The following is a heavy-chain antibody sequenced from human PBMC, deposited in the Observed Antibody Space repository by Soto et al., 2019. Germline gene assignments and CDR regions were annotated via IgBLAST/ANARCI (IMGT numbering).Heavy chain of an antibody. CDR3: ARAHAPTLPFDS. CDR1: GDSIRNVY. J-gene: IGHJ4*02. Sequence: QVQLQESGPGLVKPSETLSLTCTVSGDSIRNVYWSWIRQPPGKGLEWIGFIYHSGNAKYNHSLKSRVAMSVDSSKNQISLSLNSVTAADSAVYFCARAHAPTLPFDSWGQGTLGTVAS. D-gene: IGHD2-2*01. CDR2: IYHSGNA. V-gene: IGHV4-59*13.